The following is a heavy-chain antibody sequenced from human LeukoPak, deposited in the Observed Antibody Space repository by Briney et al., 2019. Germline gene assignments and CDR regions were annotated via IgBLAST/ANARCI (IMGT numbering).Heavy chain of an antibody. CDR3: ARLTRNCSGGSCYSDWFDP. CDR1: GYSFSTHW. J-gene: IGHJ5*02. V-gene: IGHV5-51*01. D-gene: IGHD2-15*01. Sequence: GESLKISCKGSGYSFSTHWIGWVRQMPGKGLEWLGIIYAGDSDTRYSPSFQGQVTISADKSISTAYLQWSSLKASDTAMYYCARLTRNCSGGSCYSDWFDPWGQGTLVTVSS. CDR2: IYAGDSDT.